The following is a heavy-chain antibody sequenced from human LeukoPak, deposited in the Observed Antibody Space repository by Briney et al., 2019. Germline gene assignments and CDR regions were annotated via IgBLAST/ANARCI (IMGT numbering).Heavy chain of an antibody. D-gene: IGHD6-6*01. CDR3: ARKGGGQLVNTRRWFDP. V-gene: IGHV4-59*12. CDR1: GGSISSTY. CDR2: IYYSGST. Sequence: SETLSLTCTVSGGSISSTYWGWIRQPPGKGLEWIGYIYYSGSTNYNPSLKSRVNISLDTSKNQFSLKLRSVTAADTAVYYCARKGGGQLVNTRRWFDPWGQGTLVTVSS. J-gene: IGHJ5*02.